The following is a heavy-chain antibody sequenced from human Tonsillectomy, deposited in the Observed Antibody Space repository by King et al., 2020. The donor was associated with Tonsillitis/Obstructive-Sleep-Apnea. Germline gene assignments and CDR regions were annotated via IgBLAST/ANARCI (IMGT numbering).Heavy chain of an antibody. CDR2: MNPNSGNT. Sequence: VQLVESGAEVKKSGASVKVSCKASGYTFTSYDINWVRQATGQGLEWMGWMNPNSGNTGYAQKFQGRVTMTRNTSISTAYMELSSLRSEDTAVYYCARDYYDSSGHYMDVWGKGTTVTVSS. V-gene: IGHV1-8*01. D-gene: IGHD3-22*01. J-gene: IGHJ6*03. CDR3: ARDYYDSSGHYMDV. CDR1: GYTFTSYD.